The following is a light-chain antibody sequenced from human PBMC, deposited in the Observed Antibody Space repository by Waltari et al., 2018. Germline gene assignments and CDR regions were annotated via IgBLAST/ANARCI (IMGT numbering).Light chain of an antibody. CDR2: DAS. J-gene: IGKJ1*01. CDR1: QSVSTK. Sequence: IVMTQSPATLSVSPGEGVTLSCRASQSVSTKLAWYQLKPGQAPWLLIYDASSRATGIPARFSGSGSGTEFTLTISSLQSEDFALYYCQQYHNWPPWTFGQGTKVEIK. V-gene: IGKV3D-15*01. CDR3: QQYHNWPPWT.